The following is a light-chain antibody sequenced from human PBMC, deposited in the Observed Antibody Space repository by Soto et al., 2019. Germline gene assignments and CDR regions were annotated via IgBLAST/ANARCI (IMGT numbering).Light chain of an antibody. Sequence: QSVLTQPASVSGSPGQSITISCTGTATDVGAYNYVSRYQQHPGRAPKLIIYAVTDRPSGVADRFSGSKSGDTASLTISGLQAEDEAHYYCSSFTSSTTLLFGGGTKLTVL. CDR1: ATDVGAYNY. J-gene: IGLJ2*01. CDR2: AVT. V-gene: IGLV2-14*01. CDR3: SSFTSSTTLL.